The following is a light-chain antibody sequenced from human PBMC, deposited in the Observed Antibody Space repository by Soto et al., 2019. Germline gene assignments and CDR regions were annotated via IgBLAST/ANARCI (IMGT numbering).Light chain of an antibody. CDR3: QQGGNWPPRT. Sequence: EIVFTQSPATLSLSPGERATLSCRASQSVNRYLAWYQHKPGQAPRLLVYDVSNRATGIPARFSGSGSGTDFTLTISSLEPEDFAVYYCQQGGNWPPRTFGQGTKVDIK. V-gene: IGKV3-11*01. J-gene: IGKJ1*01. CDR2: DVS. CDR1: QSVNRY.